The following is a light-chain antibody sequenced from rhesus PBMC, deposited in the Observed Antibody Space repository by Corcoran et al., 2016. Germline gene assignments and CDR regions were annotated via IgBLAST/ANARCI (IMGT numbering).Light chain of an antibody. Sequence: DIQMTQSPSSLSASVGDTVTITCRASQGISSYLAWYQLKPGKAPKLLIYKESTLQRGVPSRFSGSGSGTDFTLTITSLQPEDFATYYCQQHNSYPLTFGGGTKVEIK. V-gene: IGKV1-25*01. CDR3: QQHNSYPLT. CDR2: KES. CDR1: QGISSY. J-gene: IGKJ4*01.